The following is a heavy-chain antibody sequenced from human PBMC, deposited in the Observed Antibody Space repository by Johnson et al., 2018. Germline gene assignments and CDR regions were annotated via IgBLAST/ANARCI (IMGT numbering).Heavy chain of an antibody. V-gene: IGHV3-53*01. CDR2: IYSGGST. D-gene: IGHD3-10*01. J-gene: IGHJ3*02. CDR1: GFTFSNAW. Sequence: VQLVQSGGGLVKPGGSLRLSCAASGFTFSNAWMNWVRQAPGKGLEWVSFIYSGGSTYYADSVKGRFTISRDNSKNTLYLQMNSLSAEDTAVYYCTRYYGSGFFDIWGQGTMVTVSS. CDR3: TRYYGSGFFDI.